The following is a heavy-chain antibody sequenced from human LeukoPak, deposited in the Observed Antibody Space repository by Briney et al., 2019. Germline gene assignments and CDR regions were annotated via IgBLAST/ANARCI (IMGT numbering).Heavy chain of an antibody. Sequence: GGSLRLSCAASGFTFSSYSMNWVRQAPGKGLEWVSSISSSSSYIYYADSVKGRFTISRNNSKNSLYLQMNSLRAEDTAVYYCARDAGGYSDGLLRGSPDIWGQGTMVTVSS. V-gene: IGHV3-21*01. CDR3: ARDAGGYSDGLLRGSPDI. J-gene: IGHJ3*02. CDR2: ISSSSSYI. D-gene: IGHD5-18*01. CDR1: GFTFSSYS.